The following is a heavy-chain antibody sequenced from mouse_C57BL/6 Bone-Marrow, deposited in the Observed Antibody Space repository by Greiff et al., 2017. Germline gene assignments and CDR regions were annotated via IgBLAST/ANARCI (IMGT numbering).Heavy chain of an antibody. Sequence: VQLQQSGAELVRPGASVKLSCTASGFNIKDDYMHWVKQRPEQGLEWIGWIDPENGDTEYASKFQGKATITADPSSNTAYLQLSSLTSEDTAVYYWTTVSYYYGRSFDYWGTGTTLTVSS. CDR1: GFNIKDDY. V-gene: IGHV14-4*01. CDR3: TTVSYYYGRSFDY. CDR2: IDPENGDT. D-gene: IGHD1-1*01. J-gene: IGHJ2*01.